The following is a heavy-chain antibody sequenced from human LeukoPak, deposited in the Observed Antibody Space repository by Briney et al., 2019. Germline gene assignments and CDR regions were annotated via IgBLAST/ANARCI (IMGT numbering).Heavy chain of an antibody. J-gene: IGHJ5*02. V-gene: IGHV4-31*03. CDR1: GGSISGGGYY. CDR3: ARTYGSGSYYNEIWFDP. Sequence: SQILSLTCTVSGGSISGGGYYWSWIRQHPGKGLEWIGYIYYSGSTYYNPSLKSRVTISVDTSKNQFSLKLSSVTAADTAVYYCARTYGSGSYYNEIWFDPWGQGTLVTVSS. D-gene: IGHD3-10*01. CDR2: IYYSGST.